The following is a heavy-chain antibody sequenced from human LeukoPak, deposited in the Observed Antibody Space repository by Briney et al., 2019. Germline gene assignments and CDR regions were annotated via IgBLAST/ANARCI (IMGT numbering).Heavy chain of an antibody. CDR3: ARDLESDVVVPAAKRYYYYGMDV. V-gene: IGHV3-30*03. CDR1: GFTFSSYG. J-gene: IGHJ6*02. CDR2: ISYDGSNK. Sequence: GGSLRLSCAASGFTFSSYGMHWVRQAPGKGLEWVAVISYDGSNKYYADSVKGRFTISRDNSKNTLYLQMNSLRAEDTAVYYCARDLESDVVVPAAKRYYYYGMDVGGQGTTVTVSS. D-gene: IGHD2-2*01.